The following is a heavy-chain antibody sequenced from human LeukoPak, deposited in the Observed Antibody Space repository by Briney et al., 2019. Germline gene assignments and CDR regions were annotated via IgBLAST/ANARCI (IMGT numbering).Heavy chain of an antibody. V-gene: IGHV4-34*01. D-gene: IGHD6-19*01. J-gene: IGHJ4*02. Sequence: SETLSLTCADYGGSFMGNYWSCIRQPPGKGLEWIGEINHSGSTNYNPSLKSRVTISVDTSKNQFSLKLSSVTAADTAVYYCAMAGSSSGWYGIDYWGQGTLVTVSS. CDR2: INHSGST. CDR3: AMAGSSSGWYGIDY. CDR1: GGSFMGNY.